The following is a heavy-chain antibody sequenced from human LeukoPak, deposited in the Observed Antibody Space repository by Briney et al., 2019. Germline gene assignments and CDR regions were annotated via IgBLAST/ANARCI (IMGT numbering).Heavy chain of an antibody. V-gene: IGHV3-9*01. CDR1: GFTFDDYA. CDR3: ARVVRYFDWLFFDY. Sequence: GRSLRLSCAASGFTFDDYAMHWVRQAPGKGLEWVPGISWNSGSIGYADSVKGRFTISRDNAKNSLYLQMNSLRAEDTAVYYCARVVRYFDWLFFDYWGQGTLVTVSS. J-gene: IGHJ4*02. CDR2: ISWNSGSI. D-gene: IGHD3-9*01.